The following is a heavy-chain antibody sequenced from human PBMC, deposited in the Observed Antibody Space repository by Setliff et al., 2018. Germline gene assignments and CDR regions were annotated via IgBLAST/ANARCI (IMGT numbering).Heavy chain of an antibody. CDR2: IRYDGSNK. D-gene: IGHD3-22*01. V-gene: IGHV3-30*02. J-gene: IGHJ6*02. CDR1: GFTFSSYG. CDR3: AKDRRSSSGLAIPYYYYGMNV. Sequence: GGSLRLSCAASGFTFSSYGMHWVRQAPGKGLEWVAFIRYDGSNKYYADSVKGRFTISRDNSKNTLYLKMNSMRAEDTAVYYCAKDRRSSSGLAIPYYYYGMNVWGQGTTVTVSS.